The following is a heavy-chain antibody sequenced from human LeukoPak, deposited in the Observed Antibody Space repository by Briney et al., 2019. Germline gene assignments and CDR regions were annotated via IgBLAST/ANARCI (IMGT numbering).Heavy chain of an antibody. CDR1: GGCISSSNW. V-gene: IGHV4-4*02. CDR2: IYHSGST. D-gene: IGHD3-10*01. Sequence: PSGTLSLTCAVSGGCISSSNWWSWVRQPPGKGLEWIGEIYHSGSTNYNPSLKSRVTISVDKSKNQFSLKLSSVTAADTAVYYCARGSPGSGSYGDFNYWGQGTLVTVSS. J-gene: IGHJ4*02. CDR3: ARGSPGSGSYGDFNY.